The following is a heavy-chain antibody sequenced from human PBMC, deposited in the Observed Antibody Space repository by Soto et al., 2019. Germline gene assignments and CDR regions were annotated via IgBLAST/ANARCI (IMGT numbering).Heavy chain of an antibody. CDR2: IWHDGGNK. Sequence: QVQLVESGGGVVQPGRSLRLSCAASGFTFSSYGMHLVRQVPGKGLEWVAFIWHDGGNKFYAESVKGRFTISRDNSKNTLYLQMTSLSAEDTAMYYCARDGDVNTGFGKDYWGQGTLVTVSS. D-gene: IGHD3-16*01. CDR1: GFTFSSYG. CDR3: ARDGDVNTGFGKDY. J-gene: IGHJ4*02. V-gene: IGHV3-33*01.